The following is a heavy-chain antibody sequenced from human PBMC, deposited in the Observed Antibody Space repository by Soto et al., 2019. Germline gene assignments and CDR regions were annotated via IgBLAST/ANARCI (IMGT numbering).Heavy chain of an antibody. V-gene: IGHV1-18*01. J-gene: IGHJ4*02. CDR1: GYTFTSYG. CDR3: AGDHARRQQLGSPYDY. D-gene: IGHD6-13*01. CDR2: ISAYNGNT. Sequence: QVQLVQSGAEVKKPGASVKVSCKASGYTFTSYGISWVRQAPGQGLEWMGWISAYNGNTNYAQKLQGRVTMTTDTSTSTAYMELRSLRSDDTAVYDCAGDHARRQQLGSPYDYWGQGTLVTVSS.